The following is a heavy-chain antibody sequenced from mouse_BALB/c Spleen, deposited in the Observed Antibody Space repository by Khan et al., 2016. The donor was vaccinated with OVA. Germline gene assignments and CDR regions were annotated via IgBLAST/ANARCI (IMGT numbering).Heavy chain of an antibody. CDR2: ISSGGSYT. V-gene: IGHV5-6*01. D-gene: IGHD2-10*01. CDR3: GRAYYGNEYYAMDY. CDR1: GFTFSSYG. J-gene: IGHJ4*01. Sequence: EVMLVESGGDLVKPGGSLKVSCAASGFTFSSYGMSWVRQTPDKRLEWVATISSGGSYTYFPDSVKGRFTISRDNAKNTLYLQMSSLKSEDTAMYYCGRAYYGNEYYAMDYWGQGTSVTVSS.